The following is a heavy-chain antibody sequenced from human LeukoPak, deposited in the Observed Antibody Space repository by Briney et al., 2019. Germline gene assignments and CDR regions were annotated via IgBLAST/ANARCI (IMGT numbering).Heavy chain of an antibody. CDR2: ISAYNGNT. J-gene: IGHJ4*02. V-gene: IGHV1-18*01. Sequence: ASVKVSCKASGYTFTSYSISWVRQAPGQGLEWMGWISAYNGNTNYAQKLQGRVTMTTDTSTSTAYMELRSLRSDDTAVYYCARLPLYYYDSSGPQDYWGQGTLVTVSS. CDR1: GYTFTSYS. D-gene: IGHD3-22*01. CDR3: ARLPLYYYDSSGPQDY.